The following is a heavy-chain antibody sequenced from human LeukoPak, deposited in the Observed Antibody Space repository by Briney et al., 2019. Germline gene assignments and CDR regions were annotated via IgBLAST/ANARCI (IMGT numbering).Heavy chain of an antibody. CDR1: GFTFSTYS. CDR3: PKDVVPDSGWDLDY. D-gene: IGHD6-19*01. V-gene: IGHV3-23*01. CDR2: IYPSGDST. Sequence: PWGSLRLSCAASGFTFSTYSMTWVRQGPGKRLEWVSSIYPSGDSTFYADSVKGRFTISRDTSKNTLYLQMSSLRTEDTAIYYCPKDVVPDSGWDLDYWGQGTLVTVSS. J-gene: IGHJ4*02.